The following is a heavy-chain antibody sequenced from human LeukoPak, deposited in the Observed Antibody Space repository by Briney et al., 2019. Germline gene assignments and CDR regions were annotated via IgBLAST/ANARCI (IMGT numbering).Heavy chain of an antibody. CDR1: GFTFDYYA. J-gene: IGHJ4*02. CDR3: AREQPAGSTDY. V-gene: IGHV3-64*01. CDR2: VSPDGRTT. D-gene: IGHD6-13*01. Sequence: PGGSLRLSCAASGFTFDYYAMHWVRQAPGKGLEYVSVVSPDGRTTYYTNSVKGRFTISRDTSKNTIYLQMGSLRDDDTAVYYCAREQPAGSTDYWGQGTLVTVSS.